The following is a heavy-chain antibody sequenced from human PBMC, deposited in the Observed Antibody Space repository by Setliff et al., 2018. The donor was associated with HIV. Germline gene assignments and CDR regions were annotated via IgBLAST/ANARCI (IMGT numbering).Heavy chain of an antibody. Sequence: SETLSLTCTVSGGSISRSFYYWGWLRQPPGKGLEWLGSLYHTGSNNYNPSLKSRITVSVDRSKNQFSLKLTSVTAADTALYYCARVPPFSGSNFSWYFDLWGRGTLVTVS. CDR1: GGSISRSFYY. J-gene: IGHJ2*01. D-gene: IGHD1-26*01. CDR2: LYHTGSN. CDR3: ARVPPFSGSNFSWYFDL. V-gene: IGHV4-39*07.